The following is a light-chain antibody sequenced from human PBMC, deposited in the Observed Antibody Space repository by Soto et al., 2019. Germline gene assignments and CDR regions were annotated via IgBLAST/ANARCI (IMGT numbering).Light chain of an antibody. CDR1: QSVNSSY. CDR3: QQYGSSPGT. CDR2: GAS. Sequence: EIALTQSPGTLSLSPGERAALSCRASQSVNSSYLAWCQQKPGQAPRLLIHGASGRATGIPDRFSGSGSGTDFTLTISRLEPEDFAVYYCQQYGSSPGTFGQGTKVEIK. V-gene: IGKV3-20*01. J-gene: IGKJ1*01.